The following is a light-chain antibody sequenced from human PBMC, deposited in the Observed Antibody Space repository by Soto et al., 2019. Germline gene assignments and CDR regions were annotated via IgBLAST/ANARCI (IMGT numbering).Light chain of an antibody. CDR2: GAS. CDR1: QSVSSSF. Sequence: EIVLTQSPGTLSLSPGERATLSCRASQSVSSSFLAWYQQKPRQAPRLLLYGASSRATGILDSFSGSGSGTDFTLTISRLEHEDYAVYSWQQYENSPRPFGRGTKVEIK. J-gene: IGKJ1*01. V-gene: IGKV3-20*01. CDR3: QQYENSPRP.